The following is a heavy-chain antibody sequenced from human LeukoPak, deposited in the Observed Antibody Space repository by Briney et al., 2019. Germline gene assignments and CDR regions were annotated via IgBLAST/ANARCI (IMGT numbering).Heavy chain of an antibody. Sequence: GGSLRLSCEASGFMINVYYMSWFRLAPGKGLEWIGYISPTGSYTTYADSVRGRFTISRDNAKNLLFLQMNDLRTEDTAVYYCARKLGGTQCGGDCFFDHWGQGTRVAVSS. D-gene: IGHD2-21*02. CDR3: ARKLGGTQCGGDCFFDH. CDR1: GFMINVYY. V-gene: IGHV3-11*03. CDR2: ISPTGSYT. J-gene: IGHJ4*02.